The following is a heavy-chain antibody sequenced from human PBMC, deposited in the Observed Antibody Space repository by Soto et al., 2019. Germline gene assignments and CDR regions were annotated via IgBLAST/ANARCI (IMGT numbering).Heavy chain of an antibody. D-gene: IGHD3-9*01. CDR2: INHSGST. CDR1: GGSFSGYY. CDR3: ARRHLRYFDWFGICYFDY. Sequence: QVQLQQWGAGLLKPSETLSLTCAVYGGSFSGYYWSWIRQPPGKGLEWIGEINHSGSTNYNPSLKSRVSMSVDTSKHQSSLKLSSVTAADTAVYYCARRHLRYFDWFGICYFDYWGQGTLVTVSS. V-gene: IGHV4-34*01. J-gene: IGHJ4*02.